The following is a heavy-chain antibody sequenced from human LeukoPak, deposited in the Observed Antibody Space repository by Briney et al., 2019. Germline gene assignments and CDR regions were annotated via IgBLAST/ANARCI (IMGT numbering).Heavy chain of an antibody. CDR2: ICTAGDA. CDR1: GFTFSSYD. CDR3: ARSLGSGGLMDV. Sequence: GGSLRFSCAASGFTFSSYDMHWVRQATGKGLGWVSAICTAGDAYYPGSVKGRFTISRENAKNSLYLQMNSLRAGDTAVYYCARSLGSGGLMDVWGKGTTVTVSS. D-gene: IGHD1-26*01. J-gene: IGHJ6*03. V-gene: IGHV3-13*01.